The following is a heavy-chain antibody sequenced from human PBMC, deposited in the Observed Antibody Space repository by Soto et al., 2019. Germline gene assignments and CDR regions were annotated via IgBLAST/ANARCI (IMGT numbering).Heavy chain of an antibody. Sequence: SETLSLTCTVSGGYISSGDYYWSWIRQPPGKGLEWIGYIYYSGSTYYNPSLKSRVTISLDTSTNQFSLKLNSLTAADTAVYYDARRYSSSGYDYWGQGALVTVSS. CDR1: GGYISSGDYY. D-gene: IGHD6-13*01. V-gene: IGHV4-30-4*01. CDR2: IYYSGST. J-gene: IGHJ4*02. CDR3: ARRYSSSGYDY.